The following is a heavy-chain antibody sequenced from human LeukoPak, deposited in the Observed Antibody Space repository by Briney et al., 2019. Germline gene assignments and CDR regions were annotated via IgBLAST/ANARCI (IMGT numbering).Heavy chain of an antibody. Sequence: PGGSLRLSCAASGFTFSSYWMSWVRQAPGKGLEWVANIKQDGSEKYYVDSVKGRFTISRDNAKNSLYLQMNSLRAEDTAVYYCARVPHSYSSGWLAYFDYWGQGTLVPVSS. CDR1: GFTFSSYW. J-gene: IGHJ4*02. D-gene: IGHD6-19*01. CDR3: ARVPHSYSSGWLAYFDY. CDR2: IKQDGSEK. V-gene: IGHV3-7*04.